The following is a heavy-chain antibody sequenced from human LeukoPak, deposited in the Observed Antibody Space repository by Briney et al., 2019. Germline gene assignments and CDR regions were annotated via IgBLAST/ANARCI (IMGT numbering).Heavy chain of an antibody. CDR1: GFTFSSYW. CDR2: IKQDGSEK. J-gene: IGHJ5*02. CDR3: ARNSGSHP. V-gene: IGHV3-7*01. Sequence: PGGSLRLSCAASGFTFSSYWMTWVRQAPGKGLEWVANIKQDGSEKYYVDSVKGRFTISRDNARNSLYLQMSSLRAEDTAVHYCARNSGSHPWGQGTLVTVSS. D-gene: IGHD1-26*01.